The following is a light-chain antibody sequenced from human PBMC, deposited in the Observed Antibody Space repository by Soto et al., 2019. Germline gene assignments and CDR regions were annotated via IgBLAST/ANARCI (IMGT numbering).Light chain of an antibody. CDR1: NSDVGGYNY. V-gene: IGLV2-14*03. Sequence: QSALTQPASVSGSPGQSITISCTGTNSDVGGYNYVSWYQQHPGKAPKLLIYDVSSRPSGLSNRFSGSKSGNTASLIISGLQAEDGVDYYCPSYKNSITYVLGRGT. CDR2: DVS. J-gene: IGLJ1*01. CDR3: PSYKNSITYV.